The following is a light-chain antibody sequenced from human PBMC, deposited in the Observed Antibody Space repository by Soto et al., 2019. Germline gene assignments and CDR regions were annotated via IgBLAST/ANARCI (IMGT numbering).Light chain of an antibody. CDR1: QSISSS. CDR2: GVS. V-gene: IGKV3-15*01. J-gene: IGKJ1*01. CDR3: QQYNNWPRT. Sequence: EVLMTQSPATLAVSPGESATLSCRASQSISSSKLAWYQQNPGQAPRLLLFGVSNRATGIPARFSGSGSGTEFSLTISSLQSEDFEVYYCQQYNNWPRTFGQGTKVDIK.